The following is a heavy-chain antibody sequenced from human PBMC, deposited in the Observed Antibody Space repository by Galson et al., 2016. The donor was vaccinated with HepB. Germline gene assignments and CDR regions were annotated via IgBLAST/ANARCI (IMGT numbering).Heavy chain of an antibody. CDR2: ISYDGRNK. V-gene: IGHV3-30*04. D-gene: IGHD3-9*01. CDR3: ARVDDILTGYDPDDLHSSYWYFDL. CDR1: GFTFSSYA. J-gene: IGHJ2*01. Sequence: SLRLSCAASGFTFSSYAMDWVRQAPGKGLEWVAVISYDGRNKYYADSVKGRFTISRDKSKNTLYLQMNSLRAEDTAVYYCARVDDILTGYDPDDLHSSYWYFDLWGRCALVTVSS.